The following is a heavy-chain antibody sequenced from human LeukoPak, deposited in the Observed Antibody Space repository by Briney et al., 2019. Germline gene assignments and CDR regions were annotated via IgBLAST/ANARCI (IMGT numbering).Heavy chain of an antibody. J-gene: IGHJ6*03. CDR1: GFTFSSYG. D-gene: IGHD1-20*01. Sequence: PGGSLRLSCAASGFTFSSYGMHWVRQAPGKGLEWVAFIRYDGSNKYYADSVKGRFTISRDNAKNSLYLQMNSLRAEDTAVYYCARDGAGYNWNDETDYYYYYYMDVWGKGTTVTVSS. V-gene: IGHV3-30*02. CDR3: ARDGAGYNWNDETDYYYYYYMDV. CDR2: IRYDGSNK.